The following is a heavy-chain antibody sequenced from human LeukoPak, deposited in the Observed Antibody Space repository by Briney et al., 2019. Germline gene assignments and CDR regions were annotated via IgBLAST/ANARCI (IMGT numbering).Heavy chain of an antibody. J-gene: IGHJ4*02. CDR2: MNPNSGNT. CDR3: ARGTLTGTIGDY. V-gene: IGHV1-8*01. Sequence: ASVKVSCKASGYTFTSYDINWVRQATGQGLEWMGWMNPNSGNTGYAQKLQGRVTMTRNTSISTAYMELSSLRSEDTAVYYCARGTLTGTIGDYWGQGTLVTVSS. CDR1: GYTFTSYD. D-gene: IGHD1-7*01.